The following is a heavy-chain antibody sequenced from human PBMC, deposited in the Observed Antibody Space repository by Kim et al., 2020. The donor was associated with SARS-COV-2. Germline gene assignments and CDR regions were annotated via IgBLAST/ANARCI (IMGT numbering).Heavy chain of an antibody. Sequence: SETLSLTCTVSGDSLSSDYWSWNRQPAGKGLEWIGRIYTSGRTNYNPSLQRLVTMSVDISKNQFSLTLISVPAPDPAVYYSSLSFLPCVQAPLLPFSS. CDR2: IYTSGRT. D-gene: IGHD3-16*01. V-gene: IGHV4-4*07. CDR1: GDSLSSDY. J-gene: IGHJ5*02. CDR3: SLSFLP.